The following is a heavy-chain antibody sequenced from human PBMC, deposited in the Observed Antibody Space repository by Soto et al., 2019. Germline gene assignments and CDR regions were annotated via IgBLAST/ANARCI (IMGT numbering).Heavy chain of an antibody. CDR1: GINFSRAW. CDR2: IKSKFDGETI. J-gene: IGHJ4*01. D-gene: IGHD3-9*01. CDR3: ATGLLRYYAY. V-gene: IGHV3-15*01. Sequence: GGSLRLSCAASGINFSRAWMSWVRQAPGKWLEWVGRIKSKFDGETIDYAAPVKGRFTISRDDSKNIVYLQMNSLNTEDTAVYYCATGLLRYYAYWGHGTLVTVSS.